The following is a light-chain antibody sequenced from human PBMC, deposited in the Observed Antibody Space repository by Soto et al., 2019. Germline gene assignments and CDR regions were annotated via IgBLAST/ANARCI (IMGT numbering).Light chain of an antibody. CDR1: NIGSES. Sequence: SYELTQPPSVSVAPGKTATITCGGNNIGSESVHWYQQKPGQAPVLVIYYDSDRPSGIPERFSGSNSGNTATLTISRVEAGEEADYYCQVWDSSSDHPDWVFGGGTKLTVL. CDR2: YDS. V-gene: IGLV3-21*04. CDR3: QVWDSSSDHPDWV. J-gene: IGLJ3*02.